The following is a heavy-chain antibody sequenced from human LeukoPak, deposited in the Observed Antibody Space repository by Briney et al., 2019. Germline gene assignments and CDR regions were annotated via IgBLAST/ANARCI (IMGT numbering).Heavy chain of an antibody. V-gene: IGHV1-46*01. D-gene: IGHD3-3*01. CDR3: ARGSGFGVVILTSLEFDY. Sequence: ASVKVSCKASGYTFTSYYMHWVRQAPGQGLEWMGIINPSGGSTSYAQKFQGRVTMTRDMSTSTVYMELSSLRSEDTAVYYCARGSGFGVVILTSLEFDYWGRGTLVTVSS. CDR1: GYTFTSYY. CDR2: INPSGGST. J-gene: IGHJ4*02.